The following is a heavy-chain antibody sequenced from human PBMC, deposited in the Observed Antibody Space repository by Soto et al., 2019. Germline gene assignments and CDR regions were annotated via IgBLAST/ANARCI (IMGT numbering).Heavy chain of an antibody. V-gene: IGHV1-69*13. J-gene: IGHJ4*02. CDR2: IIPIFGTA. CDR1: GGTFSSYA. Sequence: SVKVSCKASGGTFSSYAISWVRQAPGQGLEWMGGIIPIFGTANYAQKFQGRVTITADESTSTAYMELSSLRSEDTAVYYCASRSSGWYGGDYWGQGPLVTVSS. D-gene: IGHD6-19*01. CDR3: ASRSSGWYGGDY.